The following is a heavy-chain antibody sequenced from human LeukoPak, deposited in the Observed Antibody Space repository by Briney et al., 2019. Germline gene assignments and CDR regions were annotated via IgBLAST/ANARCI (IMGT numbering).Heavy chain of an antibody. CDR3: ARAKNRLGIRSQFDY. CDR1: GGSISSGDYY. V-gene: IGHV4-30-4*01. D-gene: IGHD7-27*01. CDR2: IYYSGST. Sequence: SQTLSLTCTVSGGSISSGDYYWSWIRQPPGKGLEWIGYIYYSGSTYYNPSLKSRVTISVDTSKNQFSLKLNSVTAADTAMYYCARAKNRLGIRSQFDYWGQGTLVTVSS. J-gene: IGHJ4*02.